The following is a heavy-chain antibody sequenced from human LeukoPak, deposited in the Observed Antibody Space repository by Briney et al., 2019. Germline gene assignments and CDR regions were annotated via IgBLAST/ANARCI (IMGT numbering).Heavy chain of an antibody. CDR3: ARVDCSSTSCYLDY. V-gene: IGHV1-2*02. CDR1: GYTFTGYY. D-gene: IGHD2-2*01. CDR2: INPNSGGT. J-gene: IGHJ4*02. Sequence: GASVKVSGKASGYTFTGYYMHWVRQAPGQGLEWMGWINPNSGGTNYAQKFQGRVTMTRDTSISTAYMELSRLRSDDTAVYYCARVDCSSTSCYLDYWGQGTLVTVSS.